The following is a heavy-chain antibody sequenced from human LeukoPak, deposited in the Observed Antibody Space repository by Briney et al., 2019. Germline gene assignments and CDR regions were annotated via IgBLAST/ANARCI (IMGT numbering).Heavy chain of an antibody. D-gene: IGHD3-22*01. Sequence: PGGSLRLSCAASGFTFSSYSMNWVRQAPGKGLEWVSSISSSSSFIYYADSVKGRFTISRDNAKNSLYLQINSLRAEDTAVYYCARMYYDSSGYSYIDYWGQGTLVTVSS. CDR3: ARMYYDSSGYSYIDY. J-gene: IGHJ4*02. CDR1: GFTFSSYS. V-gene: IGHV3-21*01. CDR2: ISSSSSFI.